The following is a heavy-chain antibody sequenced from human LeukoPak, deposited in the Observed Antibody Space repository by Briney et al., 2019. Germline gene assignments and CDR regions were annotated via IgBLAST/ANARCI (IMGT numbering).Heavy chain of an antibody. CDR3: ARSPPYSSSSGPGY. D-gene: IGHD6-6*01. CDR2: IYYSGTT. CDR1: GGSISNSY. V-gene: IGHV4-59*08. J-gene: IGHJ4*02. Sequence: SSETLSLTCTVSGGSISNSYWSRIRQPPGKGLEWIGYIYYSGTTNYNPSLKSRVTMSVDTSKNQFSLRLTSVTAADTAVYYCARSPPYSSSSGPGYWGQGTLVTVSS.